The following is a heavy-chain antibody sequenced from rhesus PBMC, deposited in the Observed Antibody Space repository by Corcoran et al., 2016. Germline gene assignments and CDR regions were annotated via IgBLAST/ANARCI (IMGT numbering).Heavy chain of an antibody. CDR3: VLGGNYDAFDF. CDR1: GGSFGSNW. Sequence: QVQLQESGPGLVKPSETLSLTCAVSGGSFGSNWWGWIRQPQGKGLEWIGNLYGKSGSTDYNPPLKSRATISRATSKSQFSLKLSSVTAADTAVYSCVLGGNYDAFDFWGQGLRVTVSS. V-gene: IGHV4-160*01. D-gene: IGHD1-44*01. CDR2: LYGKSGST. J-gene: IGHJ3*01.